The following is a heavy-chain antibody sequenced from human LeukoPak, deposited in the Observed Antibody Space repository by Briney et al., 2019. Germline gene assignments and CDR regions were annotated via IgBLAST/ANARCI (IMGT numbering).Heavy chain of an antibody. CDR3: ARSGSGITWLGY. CDR1: GFTFSDHY. Sequence: PGGSLRLSCAASGFTFSDHYMDWVRQAPGKGLEWVGRSRNKANSYTTEYAASVKGRFTISRDDSQNSLYLQMNSLKTEDTAMYYCARSGSGITWLGYWGQGTLVTVSS. J-gene: IGHJ4*02. V-gene: IGHV3-72*01. CDR2: SRNKANSYTT.